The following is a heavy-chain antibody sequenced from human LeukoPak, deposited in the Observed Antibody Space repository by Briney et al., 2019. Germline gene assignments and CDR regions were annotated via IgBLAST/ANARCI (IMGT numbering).Heavy chain of an antibody. CDR2: IKSDGSST. Sequence: GGSLRLSCAASGLTFSSYWMHWVRQAPGKGLVWVSRIKSDGSSTSYADSLRGRFTISRDNAKNTRYLQMNSLRDEDMAVYYCAKGGEYQLPYWYFYLWGRGTLVTLSS. J-gene: IGHJ2*01. D-gene: IGHD2-2*01. V-gene: IGHV3-74*01. CDR1: GLTFSSYW. CDR3: AKGGEYQLPYWYFYL.